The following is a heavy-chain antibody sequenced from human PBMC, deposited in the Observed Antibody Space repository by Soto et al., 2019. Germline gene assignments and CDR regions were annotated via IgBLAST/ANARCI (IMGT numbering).Heavy chain of an antibody. CDR3: ARDLGSGSYPNWFDP. Sequence: SETLSLTCTVSGGSISSYYWSWIRQPPGKGLEWIGYIYYSGSTNYNPSLKSRVTISVDTSKNQFSLKLSSVTAADTAVYHCARDLGSGSYPNWFDPWGQGTLVTVSS. D-gene: IGHD3-10*01. V-gene: IGHV4-59*01. CDR2: IYYSGST. CDR1: GGSISSYY. J-gene: IGHJ5*02.